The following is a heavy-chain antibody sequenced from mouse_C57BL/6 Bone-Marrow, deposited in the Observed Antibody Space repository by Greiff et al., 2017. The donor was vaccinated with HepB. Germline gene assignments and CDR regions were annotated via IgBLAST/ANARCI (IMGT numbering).Heavy chain of an antibody. Sequence: EVMLVESGGGLVQPKGSLKLSCAASGFSFTTYAMNWVRQAPGKGLEWVARIRSKSNNYATYYADSVKDSFTISRDDSESMLYLQMNNLKTEDTAMYYCVRLYYYGSSRYYAMDYWGQGTSVTVSS. J-gene: IGHJ4*01. V-gene: IGHV10-1*01. CDR1: GFSFTTYA. CDR3: VRLYYYGSSRYYAMDY. CDR2: IRSKSNNYAT. D-gene: IGHD1-1*01.